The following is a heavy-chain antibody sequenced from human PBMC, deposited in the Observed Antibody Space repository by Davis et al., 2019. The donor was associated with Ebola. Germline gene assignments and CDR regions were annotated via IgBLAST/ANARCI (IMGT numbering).Heavy chain of an antibody. V-gene: IGHV1-18*01. CDR3: ARDSHDILTGSPNGMDV. Sequence: ASVKVSCKASGYTFTSYGISWVRQAPGQGLEWMGWISAYNGNTNYAQKLQGRLTMTTDTSTSTAYMELRSLRSDDTAVYYCARDSHDILTGSPNGMDVWGQGTTVTVSS. CDR1: GYTFTSYG. J-gene: IGHJ6*02. CDR2: ISAYNGNT. D-gene: IGHD3-9*01.